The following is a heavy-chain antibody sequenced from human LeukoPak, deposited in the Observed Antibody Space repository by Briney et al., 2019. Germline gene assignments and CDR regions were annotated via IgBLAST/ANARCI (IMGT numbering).Heavy chain of an antibody. CDR2: INAGNGNT. D-gene: IGHD6-13*01. CDR1: GYTFTSYA. J-gene: IGHJ4*02. V-gene: IGHV1-3*01. Sequence: GASVKVSCKASGYTFTSYAMHWVRQAPGQRLEWMGWINAGNGNTKYSQKFQGRVTITRDTSASTAYMELSSLRSEDTAVYYCARDQSSSWYFKYYFDYWGQGTLVTVSS. CDR3: ARDQSSSWYFKYYFDY.